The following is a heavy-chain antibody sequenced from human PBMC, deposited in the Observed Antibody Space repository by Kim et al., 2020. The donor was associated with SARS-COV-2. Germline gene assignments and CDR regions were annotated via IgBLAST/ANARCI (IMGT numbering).Heavy chain of an antibody. CDR3: ARGEEVAGPDYYYYGMDV. J-gene: IGHJ6*02. CDR1: GFTFSSYG. Sequence: GGSLRLSCAASGFTFSSYGMHWVRQAPGKGLEWVAVIWYDGSNKYYADSVKGRFTISRDNSKNTLYLQMNSLRAEDTAVYYCARGEEVAGPDYYYYGMDVWGQGTTVTVSS. CDR2: IWYDGSNK. D-gene: IGHD6-19*01. V-gene: IGHV3-33*01.